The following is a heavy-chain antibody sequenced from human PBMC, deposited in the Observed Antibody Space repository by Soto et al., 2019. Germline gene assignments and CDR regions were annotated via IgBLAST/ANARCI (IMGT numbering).Heavy chain of an antibody. CDR3: AKDKVTSCWY. CDR1: GFTFSSYG. D-gene: IGHD4-17*01. J-gene: IGHJ4*02. V-gene: IGHV3-30*18. Sequence: PGGSLRLSCAASGFTFSSYGMHWVRQAPGKGLEWVAVISYDGSNKYYADSVKGRFTISRDNSKNTLYLQMNSLRAEDTAVYYCAKDKVTSCWYWGQGTLVTVSS. CDR2: ISYDGSNK.